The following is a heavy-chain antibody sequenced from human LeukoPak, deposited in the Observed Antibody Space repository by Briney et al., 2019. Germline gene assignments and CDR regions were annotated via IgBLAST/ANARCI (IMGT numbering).Heavy chain of an antibody. V-gene: IGHV4-34*01. CDR2: INHSGST. Sequence: SETLSLTCAVYGGSFSGYYWSWIRQPPGKGLEWIGEINHSGSTNYNPSLKSRVTISVDTSKNQFSLKLSSVTAADTAVYYCAGHGGGSRKGAAGYYYYMDVWGKGTTVTVSS. D-gene: IGHD1-26*01. CDR1: GGSFSGYY. J-gene: IGHJ6*03. CDR3: AGHGGGSRKGAAGYYYYMDV.